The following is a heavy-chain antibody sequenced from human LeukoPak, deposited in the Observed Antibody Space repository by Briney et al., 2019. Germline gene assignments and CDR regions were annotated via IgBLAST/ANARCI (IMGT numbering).Heavy chain of an antibody. Sequence: GGSLRLSCAASGFTFSSYDMHWVRHATGKGLEWVSAIGTAGDTYYPGSVKGRFTISRENAKNSLYLQMNSLRAGDTAVYYCARGPKYNWNLYWYFDLWGRGTLVTVSS. CDR3: ARGPKYNWNLYWYFDL. J-gene: IGHJ2*01. CDR1: GFTFSSYD. CDR2: IGTAGDT. V-gene: IGHV3-13*01. D-gene: IGHD1-20*01.